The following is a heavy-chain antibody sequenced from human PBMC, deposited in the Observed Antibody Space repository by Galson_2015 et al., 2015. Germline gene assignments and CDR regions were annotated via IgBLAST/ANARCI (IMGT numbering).Heavy chain of an antibody. CDR3: ARDSGSYYRVFDY. CDR1: GFTFSSYG. D-gene: IGHD1-26*01. CDR2: IWYDGSNK. V-gene: IGHV3-33*01. Sequence: SLRLSCAASGFTFSSYGMHWVRQAPGKGLEWVAVIWYDGSNKYYADSVKGRFTTSRDNSKNTLYLQMNSLRAEDTAVYYCARDSGSYYRVFDYWGQGTLVTVSS. J-gene: IGHJ4*02.